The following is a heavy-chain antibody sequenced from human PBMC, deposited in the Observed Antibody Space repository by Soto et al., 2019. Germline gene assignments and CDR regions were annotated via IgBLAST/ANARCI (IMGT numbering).Heavy chain of an antibody. V-gene: IGHV3-66*01. J-gene: IGHJ4*02. CDR3: ARCDGSATYCFFFAY. CDR2: IYSGGST. D-gene: IGHD3-10*01. CDR1: GFTVSNSY. Sequence: EVQVVESGGGLVQSGGSLTLSCAASGFTVSNSYMSWVRQAPGKGLEWVSAIYSGGSTYYADSVKGRFTIYRDNSRHTLYLQMNRQRDEDTAVYFCARCDGSATYCFFFAYWGQGTPGTVSS.